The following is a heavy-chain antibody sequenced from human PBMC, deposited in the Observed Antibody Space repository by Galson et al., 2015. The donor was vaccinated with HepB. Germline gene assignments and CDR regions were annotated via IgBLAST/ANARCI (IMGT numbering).Heavy chain of an antibody. CDR3: TRDRREKGGDCWSDDYYGMDV. Sequence: SLRLSCAVSGFTVGSNHMSWVRQAPGKGLEWVSVIYSVGRTDYADSVKGRFIIFRDNSKNTLYLQMNSLRVEDTAAYYCTRDRREKGGDCWSDDYYGMDVWGQGTTVTVSS. V-gene: IGHV3-53*01. J-gene: IGHJ6*02. CDR2: IYSVGRT. CDR1: GFTVGSNH. D-gene: IGHD3-3*01.